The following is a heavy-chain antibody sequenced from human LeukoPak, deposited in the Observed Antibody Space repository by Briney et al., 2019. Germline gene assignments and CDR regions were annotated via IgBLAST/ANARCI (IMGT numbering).Heavy chain of an antibody. V-gene: IGHV4-4*07. Sequence: SGTLSLTCTVSGGCISSYYWSWIRQPAGKGLEWIGRIYISGSTNYNPSLKSRVTMSVDTSKNQFSLKLSSVTAADTAVYYCARDRGTWNDDGFDYWGQGTLVTVSS. CDR1: GGCISSYY. J-gene: IGHJ4*02. CDR3: ARDRGTWNDDGFDY. CDR2: IYISGST. D-gene: IGHD1-1*01.